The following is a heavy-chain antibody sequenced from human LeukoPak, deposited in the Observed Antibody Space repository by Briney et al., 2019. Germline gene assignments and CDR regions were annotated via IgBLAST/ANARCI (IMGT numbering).Heavy chain of an antibody. CDR2: ISYDESNK. J-gene: IGHJ4*02. D-gene: IGHD3-10*01. CDR3: ARNYYYRPGSLDY. V-gene: IGHV3-30*04. CDR1: GFTFSSYA. Sequence: SGVSLRLSCAASGFTFSSYAVHCVRQAPGKGLEWVAVISYDESNKYYAHSVKGRFTISRDNSKNTLYLQINSLRAEDTAVYYCARNYYYRPGSLDYWGQGPLVPVPT.